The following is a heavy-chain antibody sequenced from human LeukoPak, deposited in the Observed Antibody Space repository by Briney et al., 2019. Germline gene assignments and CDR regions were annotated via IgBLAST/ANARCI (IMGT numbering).Heavy chain of an antibody. J-gene: IGHJ4*02. D-gene: IGHD2-2*01. CDR3: AKIDRQYCSRSSCYALDY. CDR2: IYPGDADT. CDR1: GYSFTSYW. V-gene: IGHV5-51*01. Sequence: GESLKISCKGSGYSFTSYWIGWVRQMPGKGLEWMGIIYPGDADTRYSPSFQGQVHMSVDKSISTAYLQWSSLKASDTAIYYCAKIDRQYCSRSSCYALDYWGQGTQVTVSS.